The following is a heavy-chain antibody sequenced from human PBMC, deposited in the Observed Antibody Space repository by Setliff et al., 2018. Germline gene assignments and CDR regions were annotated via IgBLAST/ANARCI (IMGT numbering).Heavy chain of an antibody. CDR2: IYIRGGT. Sequence: TLSLTCTVSGGSITDENSWWAWIRQPAGKRPEWLGLIYIRGGTDYNPSLKSRVTIPLDTSRNQFSLNLTSVTAADTAVYYCAVDHVTNIAESGYGYTRIDPWGQGTLVTVSS. V-gene: IGHV4-61*02. J-gene: IGHJ5*02. CDR1: GGSITDENSW. D-gene: IGHD6-19*01. CDR3: AVDHVTNIAESGYGYTRIDP.